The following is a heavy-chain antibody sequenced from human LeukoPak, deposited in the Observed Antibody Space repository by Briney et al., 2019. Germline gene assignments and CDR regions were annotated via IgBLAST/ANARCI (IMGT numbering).Heavy chain of an antibody. D-gene: IGHD6-19*01. V-gene: IGHV3-48*01. CDR1: GFTFSSYN. CDR2: ISSSSITI. J-gene: IGHJ4*02. Sequence: PGGSLRLSCAASGFTFSSYNMNWVRQAPGKGLEWVSYISSSSITIYYADSVKGRFTISRDNAKNSLYLQMNSLRAEDTAVYYCARDGSGWYAPSHYFDYWGQGTLVTVSS. CDR3: ARDGSGWYAPSHYFDY.